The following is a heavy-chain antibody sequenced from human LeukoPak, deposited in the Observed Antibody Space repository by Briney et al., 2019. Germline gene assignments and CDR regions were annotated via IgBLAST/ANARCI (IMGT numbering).Heavy chain of an antibody. Sequence: SETLSLTCAVYGGSFSGYYWSWIRQPPGKGLEWIGEINHSGSTNYDPSLKSRVTISVDTSKNQFSLKLSSVTAADTAVYYCARVSLSIMITFGGVIDQGYYFDYWGQGTLVTVSS. CDR3: ARVSLSIMITFGGVIDQGYYFDY. CDR1: GGSFSGYY. V-gene: IGHV4-34*01. J-gene: IGHJ4*02. D-gene: IGHD3-16*02. CDR2: INHSGST.